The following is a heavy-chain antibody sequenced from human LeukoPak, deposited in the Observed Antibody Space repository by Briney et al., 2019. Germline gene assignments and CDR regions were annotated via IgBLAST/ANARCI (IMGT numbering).Heavy chain of an antibody. D-gene: IGHD5-12*01. CDR2: ISYDGSNK. CDR3: AKGIVATLMRFDY. J-gene: IGHJ4*02. Sequence: GGSLRLSCAASGFTFSSYEMNWVRQAPGKGLEWVAVISYDGSNKYYADSVKGRFTISRDNSKNTLYLQMNSLRAEDTAVYYCAKGIVATLMRFDYWGQGTLVTVSS. CDR1: GFTFSSYE. V-gene: IGHV3-30*18.